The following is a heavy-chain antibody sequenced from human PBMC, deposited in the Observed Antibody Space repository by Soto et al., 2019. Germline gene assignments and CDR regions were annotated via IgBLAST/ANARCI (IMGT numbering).Heavy chain of an antibody. V-gene: IGHV4-59*01. CDR3: ARAGPEMDY. Sequence: QVQLQESGPGLVKPSETLSLTCTGSGGSISSYYWSWIRQPPGKGLEWIGYIFYSGSTNYNPALKSRVTISVDTSKHQCSLKLSSVTAADTAVYYCARAGPEMDYWGQGTLVTVSS. J-gene: IGHJ4*02. CDR2: IFYSGST. CDR1: GGSISSYY. D-gene: IGHD3-10*01.